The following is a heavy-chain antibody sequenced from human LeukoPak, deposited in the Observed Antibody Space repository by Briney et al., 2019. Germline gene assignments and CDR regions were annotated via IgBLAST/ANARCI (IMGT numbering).Heavy chain of an antibody. J-gene: IGHJ4*02. V-gene: IGHV4-4*07. CDR3: ARETGTTLPYCFDY. Sequence: SETLSLTCTVSGGSISSYYWSWIRQPAGKGLEWIGRIYTSGSTNYNPSLKSRVTMSGDTSKNQLSLKLSSVTAADTAVYYCARETGTTLPYCFDYWGQGTLVTVSS. CDR1: GGSISSYY. D-gene: IGHD1-1*01. CDR2: IYTSGST.